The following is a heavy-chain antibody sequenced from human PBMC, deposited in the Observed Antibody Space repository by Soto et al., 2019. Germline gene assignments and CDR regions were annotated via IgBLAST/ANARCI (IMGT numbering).Heavy chain of an antibody. J-gene: IGHJ6*03. CDR2: INHSGTA. CDR1: GGSLSGYY. V-gene: IGHV4-34*01. D-gene: IGHD3-9*01. CDR3: ASYHFLDLWTGSRHYMDV. Sequence: QVHLEQWGAGLLNPSETLSLTCAVYGGSLSGYYWSWVRQSPGKGLEWIGEINHSGTANYNPSLKTRVTISADASKHQFSLRLTSVTATDSATYYWASYHFLDLWTGSRHYMDVWSRGTPVTVSS.